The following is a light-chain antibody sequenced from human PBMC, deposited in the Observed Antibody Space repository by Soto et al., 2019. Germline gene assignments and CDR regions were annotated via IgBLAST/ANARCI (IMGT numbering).Light chain of an antibody. CDR3: RQYDSSPLP. Sequence: EIVLTQSPGTLSLSPGEGATLSCRASQSVSSSYLAWYPQKPGQAPRLLIYGASSRATGIPDRLSGSGSGTHFTLTISRLEPEDFAVYYCRQYDSSPLPFGQGTRLEIK. V-gene: IGKV3-20*01. CDR2: GAS. CDR1: QSVSSSY. J-gene: IGKJ5*01.